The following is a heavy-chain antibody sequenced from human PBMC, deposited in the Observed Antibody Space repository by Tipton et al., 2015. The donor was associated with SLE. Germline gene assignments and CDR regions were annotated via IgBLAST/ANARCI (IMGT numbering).Heavy chain of an antibody. CDR2: VWYDGSNK. Sequence: SLRLSCAASGFTFSSYGMHWVRQAPGKGLEWVAVVWYDGSNKYYADSVRGRFTISRDNSKNTLYLQMNSLRAEDTAVYYCATEITMIVVDWGQGTLVTASS. CDR1: GFTFSSYG. D-gene: IGHD3-22*01. V-gene: IGHV3-33*01. J-gene: IGHJ1*01. CDR3: ATEITMIVVD.